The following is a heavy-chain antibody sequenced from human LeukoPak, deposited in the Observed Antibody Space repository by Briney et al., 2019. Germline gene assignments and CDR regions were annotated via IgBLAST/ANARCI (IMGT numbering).Heavy chain of an antibody. CDR2: ISAYNGNT. CDR3: ARVGATTGHDY. CDR1: GYTFTSYG. J-gene: IGHJ4*02. D-gene: IGHD1-26*01. Sequence: ASVKVSCKASGYTFTSYGISWVRQAPGQGLEWMGWISAYNGNTNYAQKLQGRVTMATDTSTSTAYVELRSLRSDDTAVYYCARVGATTGHDYWGQGTLVTVSS. V-gene: IGHV1-18*01.